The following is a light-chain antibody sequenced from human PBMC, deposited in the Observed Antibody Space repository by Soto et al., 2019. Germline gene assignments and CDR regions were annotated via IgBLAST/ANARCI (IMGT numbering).Light chain of an antibody. CDR3: QQSYSAPPT. J-gene: IGKJ2*01. V-gene: IGKV1-39*01. Sequence: DIQMTQSPSSLSASVGDRVTITCRASQSISTYLNWYQLKPGKAPKLLIYATSSLQSGVPSRFSGSRSGTDFTLTINCLLPEDFATYSCQQSYSAPPTFGQGTKLEIK. CDR2: ATS. CDR1: QSISTY.